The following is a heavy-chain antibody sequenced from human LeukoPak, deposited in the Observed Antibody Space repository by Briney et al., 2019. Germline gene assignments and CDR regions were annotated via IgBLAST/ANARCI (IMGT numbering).Heavy chain of an antibody. Sequence: SETLSLTCTVSGGSISSSSYYWGWIRQPPGKGLEWIGSIYYSGSTYYNPSLKSRVTISVDTSKNQFSLNLISLTAADTAIYYCASRPQWPVWGQGILVTVSS. CDR1: GGSISSSSYY. J-gene: IGHJ4*02. CDR2: IYYSGST. D-gene: IGHD6-19*01. CDR3: ASRPQWPV. V-gene: IGHV4-39*07.